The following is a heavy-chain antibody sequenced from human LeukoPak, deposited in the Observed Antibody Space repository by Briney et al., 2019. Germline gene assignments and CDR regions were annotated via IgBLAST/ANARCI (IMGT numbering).Heavy chain of an antibody. Sequence: ASVKVSCKASGYTFTSYYLHWVRQAPGQGLEWMGIINPSGGSTGYAQKFQGRVTITADESTSTAYMELSSLRSEDTAVYYCARDLILAAAGTPPGYWGQGTLVTVSS. V-gene: IGHV1-46*01. CDR2: INPSGGST. J-gene: IGHJ4*02. CDR1: GYTFTSYY. CDR3: ARDLILAAAGTPPGY. D-gene: IGHD6-13*01.